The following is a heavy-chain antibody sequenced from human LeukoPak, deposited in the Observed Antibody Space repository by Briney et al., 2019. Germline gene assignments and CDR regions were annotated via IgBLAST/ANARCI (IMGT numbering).Heavy chain of an antibody. J-gene: IGHJ4*02. CDR1: EFTFSTYP. Sequence: PGGSLRLSCAASEFTFSTYPMAWVRQTPGKGLEWVSVIGGSGTTFYADSVKGRFTISRDNSKNTLYLQMSSLRAEDTAIYYCAKEGDRGFVVADYFDYWGQGTLVTVSS. D-gene: IGHD2-15*01. CDR2: IGGSGTT. CDR3: AKEGDRGFVVADYFDY. V-gene: IGHV3-23*01.